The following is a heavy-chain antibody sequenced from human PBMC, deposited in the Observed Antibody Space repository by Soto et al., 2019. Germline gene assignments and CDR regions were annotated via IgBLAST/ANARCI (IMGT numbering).Heavy chain of an antibody. CDR2: ISYDGSNK. V-gene: IGHV3-30*18. CDR3: AKLLPLSSYCSSTSCLIDY. D-gene: IGHD2-2*01. Sequence: GGSLRLSCAASGFTFSSYGMHWVRQAPGKGLEWVAVISYDGSNKYYADSVKGRFTIYRDNSKNTMYLQMNSLRAEDTAVYYCAKLLPLSSYCSSTSCLIDYWGQGTLVTVSS. CDR1: GFTFSSYG. J-gene: IGHJ4*02.